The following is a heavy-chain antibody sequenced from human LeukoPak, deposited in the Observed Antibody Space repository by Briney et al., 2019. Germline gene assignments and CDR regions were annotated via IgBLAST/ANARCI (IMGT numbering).Heavy chain of an antibody. D-gene: IGHD1-1*01. Sequence: GGSLRLSCVASGLTFTDYIFSWMRQAPGKGLEWVSYIGPIDKTIYYEDSVKGRFTISRDNAKNSLYLQMDSLRVDDTAVYYCAKVGTEVDLWGQGTLVSVSS. CDR1: GLTFTDYI. CDR3: AKVGTEVDL. CDR2: IGPIDKTI. V-gene: IGHV3-11*01. J-gene: IGHJ4*02.